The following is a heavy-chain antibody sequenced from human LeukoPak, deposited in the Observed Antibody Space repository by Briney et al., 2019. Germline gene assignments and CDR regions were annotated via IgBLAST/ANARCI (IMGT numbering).Heavy chain of an antibody. CDR2: IYSGGST. CDR1: GFTVSSNY. CDR3: ARDVCSSSSYAFDI. V-gene: IGHV3-66*01. D-gene: IGHD6-6*01. Sequence: GGSLRLSCAASGFTVSSNYMSWVRQAPGKGLEWVSVIYSGGSTYYADSVKGRFTISRDNSKNTLYLQMNSLRAEDTAVYYCARDVCSSSSYAFDIWGQGTMVTVSS. J-gene: IGHJ3*02.